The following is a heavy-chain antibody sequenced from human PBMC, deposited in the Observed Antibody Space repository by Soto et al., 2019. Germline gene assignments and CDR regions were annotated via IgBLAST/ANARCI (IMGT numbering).Heavy chain of an antibody. Sequence: GGSLRLSCAASGFTFISYWMSWVRQAPGKGLEWVASIKQDGSETYYVDSLKGRFTISRDNAKNSLYLQMNSLRAEDAAVYYCARMANWNYPQYYFDFWGQGTLVTVSS. CDR3: ARMANWNYPQYYFDF. V-gene: IGHV3-7*01. CDR1: GFTFISYW. CDR2: IKQDGSET. D-gene: IGHD1-7*01. J-gene: IGHJ4*02.